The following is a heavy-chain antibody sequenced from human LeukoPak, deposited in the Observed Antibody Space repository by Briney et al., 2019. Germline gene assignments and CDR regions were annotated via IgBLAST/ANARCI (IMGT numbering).Heavy chain of an antibody. CDR1: GFTVSTNY. D-gene: IGHD3-10*01. Sequence: GGSLRLSCAASGFTVSTNYMTWVRQAPGKGLQWVSGIYYGGSTYYADSVRGRFTISRDNSKNTLYLQMNSLRADDTAVYYCASPGYYGSAKGDYWGQGPLVTVSS. V-gene: IGHV3-53*01. CDR2: IYYGGST. CDR3: ASPGYYGSAKGDY. J-gene: IGHJ4*02.